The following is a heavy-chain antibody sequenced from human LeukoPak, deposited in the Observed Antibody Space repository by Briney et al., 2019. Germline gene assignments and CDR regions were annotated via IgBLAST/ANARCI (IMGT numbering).Heavy chain of an antibody. CDR3: ARALGSVGYVYFDY. J-gene: IGHJ4*02. D-gene: IGHD5-12*01. CDR1: GGSISSGGNY. V-gene: IGHV4-61*08. CDR2: IYYSGNT. Sequence: SETLSLTCTVSGGSISSGGNYWSWIRQHPAKGLEWIGYIYYSGNTYYNPSLKSRVTISVDTSKNQFSLRLSSVTAADTAVYYCARALGSVGYVYFDYWGQGTLVTVSS.